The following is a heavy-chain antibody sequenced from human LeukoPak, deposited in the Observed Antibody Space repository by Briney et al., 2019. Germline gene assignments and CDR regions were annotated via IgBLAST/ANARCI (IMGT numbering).Heavy chain of an antibody. CDR3: AKDGYCSSTSCYPNPFDL. D-gene: IGHD2-2*03. V-gene: IGHV3-30*18. CDR2: ISNDGSNK. CDR1: GFTFSPYA. J-gene: IGHJ4*02. Sequence: RGSLRLSCAASGFTFSPYAMHWVRQAPGKGLEWVALISNDGSNKYYADSVKGRFTISRDNSKNTLDLQMNSLRAEDTAVYYCAKDGYCSSTSCYPNPFDLWGQGTLVTVSS.